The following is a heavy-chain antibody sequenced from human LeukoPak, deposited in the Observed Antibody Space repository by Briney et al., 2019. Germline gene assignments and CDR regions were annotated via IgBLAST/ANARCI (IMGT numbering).Heavy chain of an antibody. CDR1: GGSISSYY. D-gene: IGHD3-10*01. CDR3: ARSGADRGYYYYMDV. Sequence: PSETLSLTCTVSGGSISSYYWSWIRQPPGKGLEWIGYIYYSGSTNYNPSLKSRVTISVDTSKNQFSLKLSSVTAADTAVYYCARSGADRGYYYYMDVWGKGTTVTVSS. V-gene: IGHV4-59*01. CDR2: IYYSGST. J-gene: IGHJ6*03.